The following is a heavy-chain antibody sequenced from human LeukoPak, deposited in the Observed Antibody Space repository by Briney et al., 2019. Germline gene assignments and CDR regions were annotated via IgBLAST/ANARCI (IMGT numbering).Heavy chain of an antibody. V-gene: IGHV1-18*01. CDR2: ISAYNGNT. Sequence: ASVTVSCKASGYTFTSYGISWVRQAPGQGLEWMGWISAYNGNTNYAQKLQGRVTMTTDTSTSTAYMELRSLRSDDTAVYYCARDSSYRGEGSYTDYWGQGTLVTVSS. CDR3: ARDSSYRGEGSYTDY. CDR1: GYTFTSYG. D-gene: IGHD3-10*01. J-gene: IGHJ4*02.